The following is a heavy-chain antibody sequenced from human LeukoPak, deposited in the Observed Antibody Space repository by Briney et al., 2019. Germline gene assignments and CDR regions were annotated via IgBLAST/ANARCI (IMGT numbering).Heavy chain of an antibody. D-gene: IGHD4-17*01. CDR3: ARTNYGGYRNWLDP. CDR1: GFSLSTSGMR. J-gene: IGHJ5*02. V-gene: IGHV2-70*04. CDR2: IDWDDDK. Sequence: SGPALVKPTQTLTLTCTFSGFSLSTSGMRVSWIRQPPGKALEWLARIDWDDDKFYSTSLKTRLTISKDTSKNQVVLTMTNMDPVDTATYYCARTNYGGYRNWLDPWGQGTLVTVSS.